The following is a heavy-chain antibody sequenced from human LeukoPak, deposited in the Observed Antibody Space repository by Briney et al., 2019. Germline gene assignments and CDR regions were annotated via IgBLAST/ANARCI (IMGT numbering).Heavy chain of an antibody. CDR2: ISPDSGGT. D-gene: IGHD1-26*01. CDR1: GVTFSNSA. V-gene: IGHV1-2*02. Sequence: ASVKVSCKASGVTFSNSAVQWVRQAPGQGLEFLGWISPDSGGTNYPQKFQGRVTLTRDTSISTAYMELSRLRSDDTAVYYCVTLGATNFDYWGQGTLVTVSS. CDR3: VTLGATNFDY. J-gene: IGHJ4*02.